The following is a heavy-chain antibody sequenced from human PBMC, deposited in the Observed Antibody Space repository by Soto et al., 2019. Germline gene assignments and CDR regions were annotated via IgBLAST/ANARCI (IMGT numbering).Heavy chain of an antibody. V-gene: IGHV1-3*01. CDR3: ARDEIDQTVLMVYAQGCMDV. D-gene: IGHD2-8*01. J-gene: IGHJ6*02. Sequence: QVQLVQSGAEVKKPGASVKVSCKASGYTFTSYAMHWVRQAPGQRLEWMGWINAGNGNTKYSQKFQGRVTITRDTSASTAYMELSSLRSEDTAVYYCARDEIDQTVLMVYAQGCMDVWGQGTTVTVSS. CDR1: GYTFTSYA. CDR2: INAGNGNT.